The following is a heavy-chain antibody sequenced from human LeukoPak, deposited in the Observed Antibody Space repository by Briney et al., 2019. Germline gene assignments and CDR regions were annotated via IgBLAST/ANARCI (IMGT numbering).Heavy chain of an antibody. J-gene: IGHJ5*02. V-gene: IGHV4-4*07. Sequence: RASETLSLTCTVSGGSISSYYWTWVRQPAGKGLEWIGRIYTSGNINYNPSLKSRAIISVDKSKNQFSVQLTSVTAADTAVYYCARCQRATGGANWLDPWGQGILVTVSS. CDR1: GGSISSYY. D-gene: IGHD3-10*01. CDR3: ARCQRATGGANWLDP. CDR2: IYTSGNI.